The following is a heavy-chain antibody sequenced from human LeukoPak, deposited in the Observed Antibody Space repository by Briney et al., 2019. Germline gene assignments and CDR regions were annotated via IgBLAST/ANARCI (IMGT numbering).Heavy chain of an antibody. CDR1: GSTFNNYN. J-gene: IGHJ4*02. D-gene: IGHD3-22*01. V-gene: IGHV3-11*03. Sequence: AGGSLRLSCAASGSTFNNYNMNWVRQAPGKGLDWVSHISSSSSYTNYADSVKGRFTISRDNAKNSLYLQMNSLRAEDTAVYYCARHYYDSSGTSFDYWGQGTLVTVSS. CDR3: ARHYYDSSGTSFDY. CDR2: ISSSSSYT.